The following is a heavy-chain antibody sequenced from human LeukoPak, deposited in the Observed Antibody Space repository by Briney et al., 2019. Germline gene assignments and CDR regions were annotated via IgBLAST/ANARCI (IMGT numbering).Heavy chain of an antibody. CDR3: AKVRVGYYDSSGLRSNWFDP. V-gene: IGHV3-30*18. CDR2: ISYDGSNK. J-gene: IGHJ5*02. Sequence: GGSLRLSCAASGFTFSSYGMHWVRQVPGKGLEWVAVISYDGSNKYYADSVKGRFTISRDNSKNTLYLQMNSLRAEDTAVYYCAKVRVGYYDSSGLRSNWFDPWGQGTLVTVSS. CDR1: GFTFSSYG. D-gene: IGHD3-22*01.